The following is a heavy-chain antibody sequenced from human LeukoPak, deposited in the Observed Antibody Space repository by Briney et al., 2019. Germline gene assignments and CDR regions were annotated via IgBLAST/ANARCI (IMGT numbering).Heavy chain of an antibody. J-gene: IGHJ4*02. V-gene: IGHV1-18*01. CDR2: ISAYNGNT. D-gene: IGHD2-2*01. Sequence: ASVKVSCKASGYTFTSYGISWVRQAPGQGLEWMGWISAYNGNTNYAQKLQGRVTMTTDTSTSTAYMELSSLRSEDTAVYYCARGPPLDCSSASCDTPFDYWGQGTQVTVSS. CDR1: GYTFTSYG. CDR3: ARGPPLDCSSASCDTPFDY.